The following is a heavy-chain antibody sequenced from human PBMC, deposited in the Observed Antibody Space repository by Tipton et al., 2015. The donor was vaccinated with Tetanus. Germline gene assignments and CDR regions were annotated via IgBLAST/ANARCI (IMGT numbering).Heavy chain of an antibody. Sequence: SLRLSCAAPGFTFSSYWMSWVRQAPGKGLEWVANIKQDGSEKYYVDSVKGRFTISRDNAKNSLSLQMNSLRAEDTAVYYCARANNEFPKKGPFDSWGQGSLVIVSS. CDR3: ARANNEFPKKGPFDS. J-gene: IGHJ4*02. CDR2: IKQDGSEK. V-gene: IGHV3-7*01. D-gene: IGHD1-1*01. CDR1: GFTFSSYW.